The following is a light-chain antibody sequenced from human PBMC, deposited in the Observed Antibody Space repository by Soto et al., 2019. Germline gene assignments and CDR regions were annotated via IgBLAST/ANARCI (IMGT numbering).Light chain of an antibody. CDR2: DAS. J-gene: IGKJ5*01. Sequence: TQSPATLTLSPGAGATLPCRASQSINPYLAWYQQTPGQAPRLLIYDASKRATGIPARFSVSGSGTNFTLTISSLEPEDFAVYYCQQHRSWQVTFGQGTRLEI. V-gene: IGKV3D-11*02. CDR3: QQHRSWQVT. CDR1: QSINPY.